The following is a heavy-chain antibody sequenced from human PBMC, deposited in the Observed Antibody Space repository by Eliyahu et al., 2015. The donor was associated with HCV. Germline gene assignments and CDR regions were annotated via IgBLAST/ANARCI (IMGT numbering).Heavy chain of an antibody. Sequence: QVQLVQSGAEVKKPGSSVKVSCKASGGTFSSYAISWVRQAPGQGLEWXGGIIPIFGTANYAQKFQGXVTITADESTSTAYMELSSLRSEDTAVYYCARDANYGGIAAVWGQGTLVTVSS. CDR1: GGTFSSYA. V-gene: IGHV1-69*01. J-gene: IGHJ4*02. D-gene: IGHD6-25*01. CDR3: ARDANYGGIAAV. CDR2: IIPIFGTA.